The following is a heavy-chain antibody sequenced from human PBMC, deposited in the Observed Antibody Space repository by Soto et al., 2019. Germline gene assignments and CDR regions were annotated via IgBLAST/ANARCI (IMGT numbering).Heavy chain of an antibody. D-gene: IGHD3-16*02. V-gene: IGHV4-59*01. Sequence: SETLSLTCTVSGGSIGRYYWGWIRQPPGRLLEWIGYISYSGSPNYNPSLKSRVTLSVATSKNQFSLKLSSVTAADTAVYYCARGAPDSTIYRENWFDHWGQGTLVTVSS. CDR3: ARGAPDSTIYRENWFDH. CDR2: ISYSGSP. J-gene: IGHJ5*02. CDR1: GGSIGRYY.